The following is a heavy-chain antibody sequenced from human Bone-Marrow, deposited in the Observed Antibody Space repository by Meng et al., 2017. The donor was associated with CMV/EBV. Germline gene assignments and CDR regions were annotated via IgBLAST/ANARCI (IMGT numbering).Heavy chain of an antibody. CDR3: ARHLKFVVVPAAIDY. CDR2: IYYSGST. Sequence: SETLSLTCTVSGGSVSSGSYYWSWIRQPPGKGLEWIGYIYYSGSTNYNPSLKSRVTISVDTSKNQFSLKLSSVTAADTAVYYCARHLKFVVVPAAIDYWGQGTLVTVSS. V-gene: IGHV4-61*01. CDR1: GGSVSSGSYY. J-gene: IGHJ4*02. D-gene: IGHD2-2*01.